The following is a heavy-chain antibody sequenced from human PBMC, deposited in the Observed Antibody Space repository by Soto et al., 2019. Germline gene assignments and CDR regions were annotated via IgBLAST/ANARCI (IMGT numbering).Heavy chain of an antibody. V-gene: IGHV2-5*02. Sequence: QITLNESGPPVVSPTETLTLTCRFSGFSLTTSGVGVGWIRQSPGKAPEWLALIYWDDDKRYSASLKSRLTITKDTSKNQVVLTVSDLDPTDTATYYCAHRVLRTVFGLVTTTAIFFDFWGPGTPVAVSS. J-gene: IGHJ4*02. CDR3: AHRVLRTVFGLVTTTAIFFDF. D-gene: IGHD3-3*01. CDR2: IYWDDDK. CDR1: GFSLTTSGVG.